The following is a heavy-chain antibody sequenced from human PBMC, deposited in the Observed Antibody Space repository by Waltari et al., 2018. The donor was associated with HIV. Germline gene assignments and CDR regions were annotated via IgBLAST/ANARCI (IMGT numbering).Heavy chain of an antibody. D-gene: IGHD6-6*01. J-gene: IGHJ4*02. CDR2: ISRSSTTI. CDR3: ARERFGSSYFGY. CDR1: GFPFSSYA. V-gene: IGHV3-48*04. Sequence: EVQLVESGGGLVQPGGSLRLSCAASGFPFSSYAMNWVRQAPGKGLEWVAWISRSSTTINYADSVKGRFTISRDNAKNLLYLQMSSLRAEYTAVYFCARERFGSSYFGYWGQGTLVTVSS.